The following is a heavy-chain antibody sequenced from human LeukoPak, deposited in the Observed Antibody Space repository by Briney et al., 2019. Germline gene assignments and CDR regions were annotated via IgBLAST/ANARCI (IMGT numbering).Heavy chain of an antibody. CDR1: GGSFSGYY. V-gene: IGHV4-34*01. CDR3: ARVRLPNCGFDP. D-gene: IGHD5-18*01. Sequence: SKTLSLTCAVYGGSFSGYYWSWIRQPPGKGLEWIGEINHSGSTNYNPSLKSRVTISVDTSKNQFSLKLSSVTAADTAVYYCARVRLPNCGFDPWGQGTLVTVSS. J-gene: IGHJ5*02. CDR2: INHSGST.